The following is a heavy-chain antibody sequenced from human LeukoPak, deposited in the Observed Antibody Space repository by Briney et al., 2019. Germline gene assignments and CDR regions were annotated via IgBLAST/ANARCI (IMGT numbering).Heavy chain of an antibody. J-gene: IGHJ4*02. CDR3: ARDARLTPNDY. D-gene: IGHD4/OR15-4a*01. V-gene: IGHV7-4-1*02. CDR2: INTNTGNP. Sequence: ASVTVSCKASGYTFTSYAMNWVRQAPGQGLEWMGWINTNTGNPTYAQGFTGRFVFSLDTSVSTAYLQISSLKAGDTAVYYCARDARLTPNDYWGQGTLVTVSS. CDR1: GYTFTSYA.